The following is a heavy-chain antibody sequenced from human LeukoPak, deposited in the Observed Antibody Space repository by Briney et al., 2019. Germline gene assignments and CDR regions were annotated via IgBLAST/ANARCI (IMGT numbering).Heavy chain of an antibody. CDR1: GFTFDDYA. J-gene: IGHJ6*02. V-gene: IGHV3-9*01. Sequence: GGSLRLSCAASGFTFDDYAMHWVRQAPGTGLEWVSGISWNSGSIGYADSVKGRFTISRDNAKNSLYLQMNSLRAEDTALYYCAKDMEPYNWNDGNYGMDVWGQGTTVTVSS. CDR2: ISWNSGSI. CDR3: AKDMEPYNWNDGNYGMDV. D-gene: IGHD1-1*01.